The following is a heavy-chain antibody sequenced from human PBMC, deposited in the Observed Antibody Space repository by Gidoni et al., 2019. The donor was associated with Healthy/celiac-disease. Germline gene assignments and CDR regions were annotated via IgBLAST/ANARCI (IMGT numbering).Heavy chain of an antibody. V-gene: IGHV4-30-4*01. CDR2: IYYSGST. CDR1: GGSISSGDYS. J-gene: IGHJ3*02. D-gene: IGHD3-22*01. CDR3: AGVVVIIPDAFDI. Sequence: QVQLQESGPGLVKPSQTLSLTCTASGGSISSGDYSWSWIRQPPGKGLEWIGYIYYSGSTYYNPSLKSRVTISVDTSKNQFSLKLSSVTAADTAVYYCAGVVVIIPDAFDIWGQGTMVTVSS.